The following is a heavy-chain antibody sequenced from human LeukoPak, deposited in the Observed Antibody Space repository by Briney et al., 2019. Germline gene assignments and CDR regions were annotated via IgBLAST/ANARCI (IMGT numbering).Heavy chain of an antibody. CDR2: ISYDGSNK. CDR1: GFTFSSYG. V-gene: IGHV3-30*18. Sequence: QPGRSLRLSCAASGFTFSSYGMHWVRQAPGKGLEWVAVISYDGSNKSYGDSVKGRFTISRDNSKNTLYLQINSLRAEDTAVYYCAKDASPTVTTAYWYFDRWGRGTLVTVSS. J-gene: IGHJ2*01. CDR3: AKDASPTVTTAYWYFDR. D-gene: IGHD4-17*01.